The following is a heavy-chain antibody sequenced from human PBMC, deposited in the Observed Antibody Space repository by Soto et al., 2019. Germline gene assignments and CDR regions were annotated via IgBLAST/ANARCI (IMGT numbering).Heavy chain of an antibody. J-gene: IGHJ4*02. Sequence: GSPRLSCAAPGFNFRVFALNWVRPAPGKGLEWVAVMIGDGTSWDYADSVRGRFTISRDNSKNTLYLQMNSLRAEDTAVYYCAKDLRPDGRYDLDYWGQGTLVTVSS. V-gene: IGHV3-23*01. D-gene: IGHD1-26*01. CDR3: AKDLRPDGRYDLDY. CDR1: GFNFRVFA. CDR2: MIGDGTSW.